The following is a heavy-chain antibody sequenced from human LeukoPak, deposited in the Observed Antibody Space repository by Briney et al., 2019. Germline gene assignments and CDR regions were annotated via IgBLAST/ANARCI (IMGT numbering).Heavy chain of an antibody. CDR3: ARRGYCSSTSCYEYWFDP. J-gene: IGHJ5*02. CDR2: SYYSKST. D-gene: IGHD2-2*01. Sequence: SETLSLTCTVSGGSISSSSYYWGWIRQPPGKGLEWIGMSYYSKSTYYNPSLKSRLTISVDTSKNQFSLKLSSVTATDTAVYYCARRGYCSSTSCYEYWFDPWGQGTLVTVSS. V-gene: IGHV4-39*01. CDR1: GGSISSSSYY.